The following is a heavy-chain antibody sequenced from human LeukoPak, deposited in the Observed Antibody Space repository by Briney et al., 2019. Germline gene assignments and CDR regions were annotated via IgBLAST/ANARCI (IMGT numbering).Heavy chain of an antibody. J-gene: IGHJ3*02. D-gene: IGHD1-1*01. CDR1: GFTFTTYT. CDR3: AKGRVPDNGWNFDM. V-gene: IGHV3-23*01. Sequence: QPGGSLRLSCAASGFTFTTYTISWVRQAPGKGLEWVSSIYGDASKTFYADSVRGRFTISRDSSKSMVYLQMNGLRVDDTALYYCAKGRVPDNGWNFDMWGQGTMVIVSA. CDR2: IYGDASKT.